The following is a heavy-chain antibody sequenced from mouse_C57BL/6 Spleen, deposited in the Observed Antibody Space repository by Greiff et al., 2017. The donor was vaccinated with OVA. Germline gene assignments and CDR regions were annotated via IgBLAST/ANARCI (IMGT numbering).Heavy chain of an antibody. D-gene: IGHD2-1*01. CDR3: ARPFYYGNFYYAKDY. V-gene: IGHV1-72*01. CDR2: IDPNGGGT. Sequence: VQLQQPGAELVKPGASVKLSCKASGYTFTSYWMHWVKQRPGRGLEWIGRIDPNGGGTKYNEKFKSKATLTVDKPSSTAYMQLSNLTSEDSAVSDCARPFYYGNFYYAKDYWGQGTSVTVSS. J-gene: IGHJ4*01. CDR1: GYTFTSYW.